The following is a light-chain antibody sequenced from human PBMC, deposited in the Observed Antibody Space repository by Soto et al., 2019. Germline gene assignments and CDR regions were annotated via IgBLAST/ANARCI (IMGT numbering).Light chain of an antibody. J-gene: IGKJ1*01. Sequence: DIVLTQSPRSLTVSLGETTTINCQSSQSLLYASNNKNYLAWYQQKSGQPPKLLLYWASTRELGVPERFSGGGSWTDFTVSLSALQADDGAVYYCLQYRSIPCSIGQGTKLEVK. CDR3: LQYRSIPCS. CDR2: WAS. CDR1: QSLLYASNNKNY. V-gene: IGKV4-1*01.